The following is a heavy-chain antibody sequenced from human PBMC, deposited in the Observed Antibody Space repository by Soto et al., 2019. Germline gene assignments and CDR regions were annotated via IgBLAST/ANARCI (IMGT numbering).Heavy chain of an antibody. CDR2: IWYDGSNK. V-gene: IGHV3-33*01. J-gene: IGHJ4*02. D-gene: IGHD6-19*01. CDR3: ARDDHIAVAGANFDY. CDR1: GFTFSSYG. Sequence: QVQLVESGGGVVQPGRSLRLSCAASGFTFSSYGMHWVRQAPGKGLEWVAVIWYDGSNKYYADSVKGRFTISRDNSKNTLYLQMNSLRAEDTAVYYCARDDHIAVAGANFDYWGQGTLVTVSS.